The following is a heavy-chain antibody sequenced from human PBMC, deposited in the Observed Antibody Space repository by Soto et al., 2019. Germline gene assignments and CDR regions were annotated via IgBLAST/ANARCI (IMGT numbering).Heavy chain of an antibody. V-gene: IGHV6-1*01. D-gene: IGHD2-21*01. CDR2: TYYRSKWYN. J-gene: IGHJ6*02. CDR3: ARVEKRLLGMDV. Sequence: PSQTLSLTCAISGDSVSSNSAVWNWIRQSPSRGLEWLGRTYYRSKWYNDYAVSVKSRITINPDTSKNQFSLHLNSVTPGDTAVYYCARVEKRLLGMDVWGQGTTVTVSS. CDR1: GDSVSSNSAV.